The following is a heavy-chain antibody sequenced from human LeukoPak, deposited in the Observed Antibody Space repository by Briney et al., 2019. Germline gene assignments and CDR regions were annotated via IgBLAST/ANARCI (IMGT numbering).Heavy chain of an antibody. Sequence: PSETLSLTCTVSGGSISSYYWSWIRQPPGKGLEWIGYIYYSGSTNYNPSLKSRVTISVDTPKNQFSLKLSSVTAADTAVYYCARDRDKYDSSQFDYWGQGTLVTVSS. V-gene: IGHV4-59*01. J-gene: IGHJ4*02. CDR3: ARDRDKYDSSQFDY. D-gene: IGHD3-22*01. CDR1: GGSISSYY. CDR2: IYYSGST.